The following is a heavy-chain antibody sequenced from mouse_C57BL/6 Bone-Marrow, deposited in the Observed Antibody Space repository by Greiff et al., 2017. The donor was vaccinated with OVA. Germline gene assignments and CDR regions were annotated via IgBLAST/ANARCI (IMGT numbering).Heavy chain of an antibody. CDR1: GYTFTDYE. CDR2: IDSETGGT. Sequence: VQLQQSGAELVRPGASVTLSCKASGYTFTDYEMHWVKQTPVHGLEWIGAIDSETGGTAYNQKFKGKAILTADKSSRTAYMELRSLTSEDSSVYYCTRGYSNSYSMDYWCQGPAVTVSS. D-gene: IGHD2-5*01. V-gene: IGHV1-15*01. J-gene: IGHJ4*01. CDR3: TRGYSNSYSMDY.